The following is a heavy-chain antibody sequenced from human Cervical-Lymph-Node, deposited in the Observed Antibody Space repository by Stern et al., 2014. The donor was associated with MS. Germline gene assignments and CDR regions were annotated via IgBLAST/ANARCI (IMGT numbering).Heavy chain of an antibody. D-gene: IGHD2-21*01. J-gene: IGHJ4*02. Sequence: EQLVQSGAEVRKPGDSLKISCKTSGYRFINNWIAWVRQVPGKRLEWIGIIYPGDSDVRYSPSFQGHFSISVDKSISTAYLQWNSLKASDTAVYYCARWSVACDSWGQGALITVSS. CDR3: ARWSVACDS. CDR2: IYPGDSDV. V-gene: IGHV5-51*03. CDR1: GYRFINNW.